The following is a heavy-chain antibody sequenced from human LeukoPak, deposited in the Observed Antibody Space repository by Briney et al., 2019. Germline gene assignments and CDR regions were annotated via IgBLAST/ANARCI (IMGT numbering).Heavy chain of an antibody. Sequence: PGGSLRLSCAASGFTFSNHWMHWVRQLPGKRLVWVSRINSDGSSTSYADSVKGRFTISRDNAKNTLYLQMNSLRAEDTAVHYCARATSYNNYGMDVWGQGTTVTVSS. CDR1: GFTFSNHW. J-gene: IGHJ6*02. CDR2: INSDGSST. CDR3: ARATSYNNYGMDV. V-gene: IGHV3-74*01.